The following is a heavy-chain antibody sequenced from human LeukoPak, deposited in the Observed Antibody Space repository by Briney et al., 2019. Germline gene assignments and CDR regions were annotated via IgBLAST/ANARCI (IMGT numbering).Heavy chain of an antibody. Sequence: GASVKVSCEASGNTFTTYDINWVRQAAGQGLEWMGWMNPNSGNTGNAQKFQGRVTMTRNTSISTAYMELTSLTSEDTAVYFCARIAAPGNRRLNFWGQGTLVTVSS. V-gene: IGHV1-8*01. CDR3: ARIAAPGNRRLNF. D-gene: IGHD6-13*01. CDR2: MNPNSGNT. J-gene: IGHJ4*02. CDR1: GNTFTTYD.